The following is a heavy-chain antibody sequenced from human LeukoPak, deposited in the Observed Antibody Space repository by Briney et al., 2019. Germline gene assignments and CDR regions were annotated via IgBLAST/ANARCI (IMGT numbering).Heavy chain of an antibody. CDR1: GFTFTSYA. CDR2: ISGSGGST. J-gene: IGHJ6*02. Sequence: GGSLRLSCAASGFTFTSYAMNWVRQAPGKGLEWVSAISGSGGSTYYADSVKGRFTISIDNSKNTLYLQMNSLRAEDTAVYYCAKVLVPASGFYYYGMDVWGQGTTVTVSS. D-gene: IGHD3-3*01. V-gene: IGHV3-23*01. CDR3: AKVLVPASGFYYYGMDV.